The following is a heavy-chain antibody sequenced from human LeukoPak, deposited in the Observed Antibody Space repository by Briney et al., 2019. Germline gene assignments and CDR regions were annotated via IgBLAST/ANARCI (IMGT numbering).Heavy chain of an antibody. V-gene: IGHV4-61*02. J-gene: IGHJ4*02. Sequence: SETLSLTCTVSGGSISSGDYYWAWIRQPAGQGLEWLGRTYTFGRPTYNPSLKSRVTISVDTSKNQFSLRLNSVTAADTAVYYCASALLGTYYFDFWGQGTLVAVSS. D-gene: IGHD1-7*01. CDR3: ASALLGTYYFDF. CDR1: GGSISSGDYY. CDR2: TYTFGRP.